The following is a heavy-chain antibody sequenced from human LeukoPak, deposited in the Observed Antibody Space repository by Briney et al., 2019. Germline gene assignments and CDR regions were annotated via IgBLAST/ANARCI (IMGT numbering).Heavy chain of an antibody. J-gene: IGHJ4*02. Sequence: GGSLRLSCAASGFTFSSCAMSWVRQAPGKGLEWVSAISGSGGSTYYADSVKGRFTISRDNSKNTLHLQMNSLRAEDTAVYYCAKGIVNWGKYYFDYWGQGTLATVSS. CDR1: GFTFSSCA. D-gene: IGHD7-27*01. CDR3: AKGIVNWGKYYFDY. CDR2: ISGSGGST. V-gene: IGHV3-23*01.